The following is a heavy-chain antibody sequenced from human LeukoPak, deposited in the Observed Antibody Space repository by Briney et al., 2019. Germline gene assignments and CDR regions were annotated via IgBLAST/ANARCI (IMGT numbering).Heavy chain of an antibody. CDR2: IYHSGST. J-gene: IGHJ4*02. Sequence: SETLSLICAVSGYSISSGHYWGWIRQPPGKGLEWIGSIYHSGSTYYNPSLKSRVTISVDTSKNQFSLKLSSVTAADTAVYYCARGVVVISSGDYWGQGTLVTVSS. CDR1: GYSISSGHY. D-gene: IGHD3-22*01. CDR3: ARGVVVISSGDY. V-gene: IGHV4-38-2*01.